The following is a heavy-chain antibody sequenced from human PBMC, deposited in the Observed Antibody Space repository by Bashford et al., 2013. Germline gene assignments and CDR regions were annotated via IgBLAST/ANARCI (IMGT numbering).Heavy chain of an antibody. J-gene: IGHJ6*02. CDR1: GYTLIELS. CDR2: FEPEDGER. V-gene: IGHV1-24*01. CDR3: ATRSPHYNHGPESRPRYFGMDV. Sequence: ASVKVSCKVSGYTLIELSIHWVRQAPGKGLEWVGGFEPEDGERIYAQKFQGRVTMTEDTSTNTAYMEVSNLRSEDTAVYYCATRSPHYNHGPESRPRYFGMDVWGQGTTVTVSS. D-gene: IGHD5-24*01.